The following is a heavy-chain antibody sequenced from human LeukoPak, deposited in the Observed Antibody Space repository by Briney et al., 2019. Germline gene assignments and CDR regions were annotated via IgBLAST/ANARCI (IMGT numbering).Heavy chain of an antibody. CDR2: ISSSSSTI. Sequence: PGGSLRLSCAASGFTFSSHSMNWVRQAPGKGLEWVSYISSSSSTIYYADSVKGRFTISRDNSKNTLYLQMNSLRAEDTAVYYCAKEGFDSWGQGTLVTVSS. CDR1: GFTFSSHS. V-gene: IGHV3-48*01. CDR3: AKEGFDS. J-gene: IGHJ4*02.